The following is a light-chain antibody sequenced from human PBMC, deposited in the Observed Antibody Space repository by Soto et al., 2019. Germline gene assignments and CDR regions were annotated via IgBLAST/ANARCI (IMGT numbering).Light chain of an antibody. Sequence: QSVLTQPASVSGSPGQSITISCSGTSSDVGGYNYVSWYQQHPGKAPKLMIYDISHRPSGVSNRFSGSKSGNTASLTISGLQAEDEADYYCSSYTNSIINWVFGGGTQLTVL. CDR1: SSDVGGYNY. V-gene: IGLV2-14*01. CDR3: SSYTNSIINWV. J-gene: IGLJ3*02. CDR2: DIS.